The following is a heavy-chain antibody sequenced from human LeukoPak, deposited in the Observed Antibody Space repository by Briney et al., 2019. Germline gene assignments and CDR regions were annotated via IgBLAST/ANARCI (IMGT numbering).Heavy chain of an antibody. V-gene: IGHV3-30*02. CDR2: VRYNGNDK. D-gene: IGHD6-19*01. Sequence: GGSLRLSCAASGSTFSAYGMQWVRQAPGKGLEWVAFVRYNGNDKYYADSVKGRFTISRDNSKNTVYLQMNTLRAEDTAVYYCAKAGSGWYAPYWGQGTLVTVSS. J-gene: IGHJ4*02. CDR3: AKAGSGWYAPY. CDR1: GSTFSAYG.